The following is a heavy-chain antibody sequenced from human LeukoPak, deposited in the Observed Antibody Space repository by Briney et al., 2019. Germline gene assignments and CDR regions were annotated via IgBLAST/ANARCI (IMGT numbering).Heavy chain of an antibody. CDR2: INPKSGGT. CDR3: ARSSSGWYLNDY. D-gene: IGHD6-19*01. CDR1: GYTFTGYY. V-gene: IGHV1-2*06. J-gene: IGHJ4*02. Sequence: ASVKVSCKASGYTFTGYYMHWVRQAPGQGLEWMGRINPKSGGTNYAQKFQDRVTMTRDTSISTAYMELSRLRSDDTAVYYCARSSSGWYLNDYWGQRTLVTVSS.